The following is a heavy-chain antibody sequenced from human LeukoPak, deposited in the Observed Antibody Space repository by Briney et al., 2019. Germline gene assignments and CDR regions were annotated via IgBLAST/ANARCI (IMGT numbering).Heavy chain of an antibody. CDR3: ASPHPESRWFGGQYDAFDI. D-gene: IGHD3-10*01. V-gene: IGHV3-53*01. J-gene: IGHJ3*02. Sequence: GGSLRLSCAASGFTVSSNYMSWVRQAPGKGLEWVSVIYSGGSTYYADSVKGRFTISRDNSKNTLYLQMNSLRAEDTAVYYCASPHPESRWFGGQYDAFDIWGQGTMVTVSS. CDR1: GFTVSSNY. CDR2: IYSGGST.